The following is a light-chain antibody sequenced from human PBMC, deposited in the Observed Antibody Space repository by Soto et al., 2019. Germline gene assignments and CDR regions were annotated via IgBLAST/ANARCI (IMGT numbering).Light chain of an antibody. CDR3: QQYGSPPYT. CDR1: QSVSSTY. J-gene: IGKJ2*01. V-gene: IGKV3-20*01. CDR2: SAS. Sequence: EIVWTQSPGTLSLSTGERAILSCSARQSVSSTYLAWYQHKPGQAPRLLIYSASSRATGIPDRFSGSGSGTEFILTISSLEPEDFAVYYCQQYGSPPYTFGQGTKLEIK.